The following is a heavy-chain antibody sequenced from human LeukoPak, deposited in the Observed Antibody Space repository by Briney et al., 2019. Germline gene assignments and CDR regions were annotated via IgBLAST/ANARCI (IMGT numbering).Heavy chain of an antibody. D-gene: IGHD2-15*01. J-gene: IGHJ3*02. V-gene: IGHV4-34*01. CDR1: GGSFSGYY. CDR3: AIXYCSGGSCYSDAFDI. Sequence: SETLSLTCAVYGGSFSGYYWSWIRQPPGKGLEWIGEINHSGSTNYNPSLKSRVTISVDTSKNQFSLKLSSVTAADTAVYYCAIXYCSGGSCYSDAFDIWGQGTMVTVSS. CDR2: INHSGST.